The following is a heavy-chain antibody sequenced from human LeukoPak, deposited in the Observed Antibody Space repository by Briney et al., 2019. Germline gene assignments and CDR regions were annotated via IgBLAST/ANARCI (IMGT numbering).Heavy chain of an antibody. V-gene: IGHV3-21*01. CDR3: ARANYDFWSGMDV. CDR1: GFTFSTYS. D-gene: IGHD3-3*01. CDR2: ISSSSTYI. J-gene: IGHJ6*02. Sequence: GGSLKLSCAASGFTFSTYSMNWVRQALGKGLEWVSSISSSSTYIYYADSVRGRFTVSRDNAKNSLYLQMNSLRAEDTAVYYCARANYDFWSGMDVWGQGTTVTVTS.